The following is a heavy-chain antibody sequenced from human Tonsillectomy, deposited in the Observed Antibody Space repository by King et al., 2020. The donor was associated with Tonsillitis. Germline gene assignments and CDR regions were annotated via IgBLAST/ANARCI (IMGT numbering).Heavy chain of an antibody. D-gene: IGHD6-13*01. CDR2: MYYSGST. Sequence: QLQESGPGLVKPSETLSLTCTVSGGSISSNYWSWIRQPPGKGLEWIGYMYYSGSTNYNPSLKSRVTISVDTSKNQFSLKLSSVTAADTAVYYCASLHSSNYWYFDLWGCGTLVTVSS. CDR1: GGSISSNY. V-gene: IGHV4-59*01. CDR3: ASLHSSNYWYFDL. J-gene: IGHJ2*01.